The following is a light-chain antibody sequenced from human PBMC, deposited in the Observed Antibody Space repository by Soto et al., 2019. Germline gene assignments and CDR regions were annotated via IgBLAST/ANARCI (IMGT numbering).Light chain of an antibody. Sequence: DIQMTQSPSTLSASVGDRVTITCRASQSISNWLAWYQQKPGKAPKLLIYDASSLESGVPSRFSGSGSGTEFTLTISSLQPDDFATYYCQQYNSYSPYTFGQGTKLRSN. CDR3: QQYNSYSPYT. J-gene: IGKJ2*01. CDR1: QSISNW. V-gene: IGKV1-5*01. CDR2: DAS.